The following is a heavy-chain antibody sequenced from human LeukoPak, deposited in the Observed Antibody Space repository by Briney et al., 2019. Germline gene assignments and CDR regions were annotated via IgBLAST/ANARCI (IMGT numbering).Heavy chain of an antibody. V-gene: IGHV3-30*04. CDR2: ISYDGSNK. CDR1: GFTFSSYA. Sequence: PGGSLRLSCAASGFTFSSYAMHWVRQAPGKGLEWVAVISYDGSNKYYADSVKGRFTISRDNSKNTLFLQMNSLRAEDTAVYYCAKDPRAKLVAGSGNYYNANYFDYWGQGTLVTVSS. J-gene: IGHJ4*02. CDR3: AKDPRAKLVAGSGNYYNANYFDY. D-gene: IGHD3-10*01.